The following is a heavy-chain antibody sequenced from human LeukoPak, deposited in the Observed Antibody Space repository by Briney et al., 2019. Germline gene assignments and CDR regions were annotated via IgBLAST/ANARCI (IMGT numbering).Heavy chain of an antibody. V-gene: IGHV4-61*02. CDR1: GGSISSGSYY. J-gene: IGHJ2*01. CDR3: ARDREDGYHWYFDL. D-gene: IGHD5-24*01. Sequence: PSETLSLTCTVSGGSISSGSYYWSWIRQPAGKGLEWIGRIYTSGSTNYNPSLKSRVTISVDTSKNQFSLKLSSVTAADTAVYYCARDREDGYHWYFDLWGRGTLVTVSS. CDR2: IYTSGST.